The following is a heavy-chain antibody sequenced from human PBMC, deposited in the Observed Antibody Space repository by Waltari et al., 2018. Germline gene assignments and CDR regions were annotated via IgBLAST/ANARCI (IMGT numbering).Heavy chain of an antibody. CDR2: IFSNDEK. J-gene: IGHJ6*02. D-gene: IGHD6-19*01. CDR1: GFSLSNARMG. CDR3: AWIKRAVAGTSYYYYGMDV. V-gene: IGHV2-26*04. Sequence: QVTLKESGPVLVKPTETLTLTCTVSGFSLSNARMGVSWIRQPPGKALEWLAHIFSNDEKSYSTSLKSRLTISKDTSKSQVVLTMTNMDPVDTATYYCAWIKRAVAGTSYYYYGMDVWGQGTTVTVSS.